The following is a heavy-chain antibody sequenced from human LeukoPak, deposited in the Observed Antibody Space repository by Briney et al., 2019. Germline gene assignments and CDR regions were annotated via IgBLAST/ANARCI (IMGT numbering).Heavy chain of an antibody. CDR3: ARGARGGYYGSGRHYMDV. CDR1: GYTFTGYY. Sequence: ASVKVSCKASGYTFTGYYMHWVRQATGQGLEWMGWMNPNSGNTGYAQKFQGRVTMTRNTSISTAYMELSSLRSEDTAVYYCARGARGGYYGSGRHYMDVWGKGTTVTISS. J-gene: IGHJ6*03. D-gene: IGHD3-10*01. CDR2: MNPNSGNT. V-gene: IGHV1-8*02.